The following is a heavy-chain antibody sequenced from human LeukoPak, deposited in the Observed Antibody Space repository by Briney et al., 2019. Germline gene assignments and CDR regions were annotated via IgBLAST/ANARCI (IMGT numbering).Heavy chain of an antibody. CDR3: ARAGHNSNSGGYDF. CDR1: GYTFIDHY. D-gene: IGHD3-22*01. J-gene: IGHJ4*02. CDR2: IDPDTGDT. Sequence: GASVKVSCKPSGYTFIDHYLHWVRQAPGQGLESLGWIDPDTGDTNYPQKFQGRATMSRDTSSSTAYMELNRLRPDDTAVYYCARAGHNSNSGGYDFWGLGTLVTVSS. V-gene: IGHV1-2*02.